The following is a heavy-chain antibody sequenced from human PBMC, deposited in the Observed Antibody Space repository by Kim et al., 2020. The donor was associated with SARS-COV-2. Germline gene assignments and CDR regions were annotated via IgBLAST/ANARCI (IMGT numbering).Heavy chain of an antibody. J-gene: IGHJ4*02. V-gene: IGHV4-39*01. CDR1: GGSISNSNYY. CDR3: ARRFGPGLIDF. CDR2: ISYSGST. D-gene: IGHD3-10*01. Sequence: SETLSLTCTVSGGSISNSNYYWGWIRQPPGKGLEWIGSISYSGSTYYNPSLKSRVTISVDMSKSQFSLRLSSVTAADTAVYYCARRFGPGLIDFWGQGTLVTVSS.